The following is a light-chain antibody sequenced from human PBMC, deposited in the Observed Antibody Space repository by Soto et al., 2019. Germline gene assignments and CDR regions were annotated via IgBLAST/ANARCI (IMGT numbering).Light chain of an antibody. CDR2: EVS. CDR3: SSYTSSITRV. V-gene: IGLV2-14*01. Sequence: QSALTQPASVSGSPGHSITISCTGTSGDVGAYNSVSWYQQHPGKGPKLIIYEVSNRPSGVSNRFSGSKSGYTASLTISGLQAEDEADYYCSSYTSSITRVFGGGTKLTVL. J-gene: IGLJ3*02. CDR1: SGDVGAYNS.